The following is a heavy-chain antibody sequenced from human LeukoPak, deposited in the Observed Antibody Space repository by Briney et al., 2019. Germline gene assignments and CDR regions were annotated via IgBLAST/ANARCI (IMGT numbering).Heavy chain of an antibody. J-gene: IGHJ4*02. CDR2: IIPILGIA. V-gene: IGHV1-69*04. D-gene: IGHD2-21*02. CDR1: GGTFSSYA. CDR3: AREVVVVTAPSFDY. Sequence: SVKVSCKASGGTFSSYAISWVRQAPGQGLEWMGRIIPILGIANYAQKFQGRVTMTRDTSTSTVYMELSSLRSEDTAVYYCAREVVVVTAPSFDYWGQGTLVTVSS.